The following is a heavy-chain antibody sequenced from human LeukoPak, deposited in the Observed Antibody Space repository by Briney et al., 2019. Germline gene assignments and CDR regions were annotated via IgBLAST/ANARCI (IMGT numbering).Heavy chain of an antibody. D-gene: IGHD2-21*02. CDR3: ARDRRIAGGDIDAFDI. J-gene: IGHJ3*02. CDR1: GGTFSSYA. V-gene: IGHV1-69*05. CDR2: IIPIFGTA. Sequence: GASVKVSCKASGGTFSSYAISWVRQAPGQGLEWMGGIIPIFGTANYAQKFQGRVTITTDESTSTAYMELSSLRFEDTAVYFCARDRRIAGGDIDAFDIWGQGTMVTVSS.